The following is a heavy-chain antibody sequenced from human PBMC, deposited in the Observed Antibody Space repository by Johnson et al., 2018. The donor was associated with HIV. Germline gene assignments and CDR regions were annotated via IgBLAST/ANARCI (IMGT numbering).Heavy chain of an antibody. CDR2: INSDGSST. V-gene: IGHV3-74*03. CDR1: GFTFSTNW. CDR3: AVVQLLPDDVGGI. D-gene: IGHD2-15*01. Sequence: EVQLVESGGDLVQPGGSLRLSCVGSGFTFSTNWMHWVRQAPGKGLVWVSRINSDGSSTSYADSVKGRFTISRDNAKNTLYLQMDRLGAEDSAVYYCAVVQLLPDDVGGIWGQGTMVTVSS. J-gene: IGHJ3*02.